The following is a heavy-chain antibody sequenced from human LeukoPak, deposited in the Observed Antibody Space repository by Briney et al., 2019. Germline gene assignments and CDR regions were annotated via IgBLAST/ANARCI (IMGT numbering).Heavy chain of an antibody. CDR2: INHSGST. CDR1: GGSFSGYY. D-gene: IGHD4-17*01. V-gene: IGHV4-34*01. J-gene: IGHJ3*02. Sequence: SETLSLTCAVYGGSFSGYYWSWIRQPPGKGLEWIGEINHSGSTNCNPSLKSRVTISVDTSKNQFSLKLSSVTAADTAVYYCARDRYHDYGDYGAFDIWGQGTMVTVSS. CDR3: ARDRYHDYGDYGAFDI.